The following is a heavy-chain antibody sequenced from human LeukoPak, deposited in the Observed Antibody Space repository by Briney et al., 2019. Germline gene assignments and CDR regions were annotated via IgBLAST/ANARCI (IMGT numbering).Heavy chain of an antibody. CDR2: MNPNSGNT. CDR3: ARRAYPVDFWSGYYDYYYYYMDV. Sequence: ASVKVSCKASGYTFTSYDINWVRQATGQGLEWMGWMNPNSGNTGYAQKFQGRVTMTRNTSIGTAYMELSSLRSEDTAVYYCARRAYPVDFWSGYYDYYYYYMDVWGKGTTVTVSS. D-gene: IGHD3-3*01. J-gene: IGHJ6*03. V-gene: IGHV1-8*01. CDR1: GYTFTSYD.